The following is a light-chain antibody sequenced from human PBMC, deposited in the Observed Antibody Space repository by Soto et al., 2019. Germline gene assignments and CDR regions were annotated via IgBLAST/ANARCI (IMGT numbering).Light chain of an antibody. Sequence: EIVMTQSPATLSVSPGERASLSCRDSQSVSSNLAWYRQKPGQTPRLLIYATSTRATGIPARFSGSGSGTDFTLTISSLEPEDFAVYYCQQYGSSGTFGQGTKVDIK. CDR2: ATS. CDR1: QSVSSN. J-gene: IGKJ1*01. CDR3: QQYGSSGT. V-gene: IGKV3-15*01.